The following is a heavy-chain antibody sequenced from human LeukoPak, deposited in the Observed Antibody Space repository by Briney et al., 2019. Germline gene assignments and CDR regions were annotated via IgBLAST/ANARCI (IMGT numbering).Heavy chain of an antibody. D-gene: IGHD1-7*01. CDR2: ISSSGSTI. Sequence: PGGSLSLSCAASGFTFSDYYMSWIRQAPGKGLEWVSYISSSGSTIYYADSVKGRFTISRDNAKNSLYLQMNSLRAEDTAVYYCARENGITGTTYNWFDPWGQGTLVTVSS. J-gene: IGHJ5*02. CDR1: GFTFSDYY. CDR3: ARENGITGTTYNWFDP. V-gene: IGHV3-11*01.